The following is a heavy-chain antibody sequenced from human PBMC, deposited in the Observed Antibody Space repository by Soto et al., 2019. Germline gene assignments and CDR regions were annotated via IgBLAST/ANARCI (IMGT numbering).Heavy chain of an antibody. Sequence: QITLKESGPTLVKPTQTLTLTCTFSGFSLSTSGVGVGWIRQPPGKALEWLALIYWDDDKRYSPSLKSRLTSTKHTSKNQVVLTMTNMDPVDTATYYCAHTDIWGVYYGMDVWGQGTTVTVSS. CDR2: IYWDDDK. CDR1: GFSLSTSGVG. D-gene: IGHD3-10*01. V-gene: IGHV2-5*02. CDR3: AHTDIWGVYYGMDV. J-gene: IGHJ6*02.